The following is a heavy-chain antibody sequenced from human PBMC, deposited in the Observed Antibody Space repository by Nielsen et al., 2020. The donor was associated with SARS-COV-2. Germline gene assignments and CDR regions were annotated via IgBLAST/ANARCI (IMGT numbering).Heavy chain of an antibody. CDR3: ARSLYYDILTGYSGGFDY. CDR1: GFTFSSYS. J-gene: IGHJ4*02. D-gene: IGHD3-9*01. Sequence: GESLKFSCAASGFTFSSYSMNWVRQAPGKGLEWVSSISSSSSYIYYADSVKGRFTISRDNAENSLYLQMNSLRAEDTAVYYCARSLYYDILTGYSGGFDYWGQGTLVTVSS. V-gene: IGHV3-21*04. CDR2: ISSSSSYI.